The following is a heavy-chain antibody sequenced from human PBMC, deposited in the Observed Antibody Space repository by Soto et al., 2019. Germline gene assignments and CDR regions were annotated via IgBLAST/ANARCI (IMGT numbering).Heavy chain of an antibody. CDR3: ARGPSSLTRFDY. D-gene: IGHD2-2*01. CDR1: GFTFSSYA. V-gene: IGHV3-30-3*01. J-gene: IGHJ4*02. CDR2: ISFDGSNK. Sequence: HPVGSLRLSCAASGFTFSSYAMKWVRQAPGKGLEWVAVISFDGSNKYYADSVKGRFTISRDNSKKTLYLQMNSLRAEDTAVYFCARGPSSLTRFDYWGQGTLVTVSS.